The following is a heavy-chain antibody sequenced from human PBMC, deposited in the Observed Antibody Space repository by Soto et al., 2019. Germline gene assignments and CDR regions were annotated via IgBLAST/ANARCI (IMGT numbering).Heavy chain of an antibody. CDR1: GYTFTSYA. CDR2: INAGNGNT. V-gene: IGHV1-3*01. D-gene: IGHD2-15*01. CDR3: ARVRYCSGGSCRDAFDI. Sequence: ASVKVSCKASGYTFTSYAMHWVRQAPGQRLEWMGWINAGNGNTKYSQKIQGRVTMTRDTSASTAYMELRSLRSDDTAVYYCARVRYCSGGSCRDAFDIWGQGTMVTVSS. J-gene: IGHJ3*02.